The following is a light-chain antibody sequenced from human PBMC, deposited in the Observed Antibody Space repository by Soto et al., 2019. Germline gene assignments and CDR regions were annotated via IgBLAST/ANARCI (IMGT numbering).Light chain of an antibody. CDR2: SAS. V-gene: IGKV1-9*01. J-gene: IGKJ1*01. CDR3: QQLNSYPPWT. CDR1: QGMSSY. Sequence: DIQLTQSPSFLSASVGDRVTITCRSSQGMSSYLAWYQQKPGKAPKLLIYSASTLQSGGPSRFSGSGSGTEFTLTISSLQHEDFATYYCQQLNSYPPWTFGQGTTVEIK.